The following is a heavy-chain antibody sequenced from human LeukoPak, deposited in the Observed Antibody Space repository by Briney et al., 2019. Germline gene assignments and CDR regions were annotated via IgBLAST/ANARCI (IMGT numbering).Heavy chain of an antibody. D-gene: IGHD1-26*01. CDR1: GFTFSSYS. V-gene: IGHV3-21*01. CDR3: ADGGIYGPDAFDI. J-gene: IGHJ3*02. Sequence: KPGGYLRLSCAASGFTFSSYSMNWVRQAPGKGLEWVSSISSSSSYIYYADSVKGRFTISRDNAKNSLYLQMNSLRAEDTAVYYCADGGIYGPDAFDIWGQGTMVTVSS. CDR2: ISSSSSYI.